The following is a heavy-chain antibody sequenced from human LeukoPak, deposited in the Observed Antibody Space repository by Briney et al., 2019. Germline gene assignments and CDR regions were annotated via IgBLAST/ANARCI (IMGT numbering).Heavy chain of an antibody. D-gene: IGHD6-19*01. CDR1: GFTFSSYA. CDR3: ARTSTVAGPVRY. CDR2: ISYDGSNK. J-gene: IGHJ4*02. Sequence: GGSLRLSCAASGFTFSSYAMHWVRQAPGKGLEWVAVISYDGSNKYYADSVKGRFTISRDNSKNTLYLQMNSLRAEDTAVYYCARTSTVAGPVRYWGQGTLVTVSS. V-gene: IGHV3-30*04.